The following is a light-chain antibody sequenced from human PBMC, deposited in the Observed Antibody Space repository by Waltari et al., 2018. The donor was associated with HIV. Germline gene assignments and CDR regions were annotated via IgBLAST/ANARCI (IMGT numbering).Light chain of an antibody. CDR1: SGSIASNY. CDR3: QSYDSSNRVV. V-gene: IGLV6-57*01. Sequence: NFMLTQPHSVSESPEKTVTISCTCSSGSIASNYVQWYQRRPGSSPTTVIYEDNQRPSAVPDRFSGSIDSSSNSASLTSSGLKTEDEADYHCQSYDSSNRVVFGGGTKLTVL. J-gene: IGLJ2*01. CDR2: EDN.